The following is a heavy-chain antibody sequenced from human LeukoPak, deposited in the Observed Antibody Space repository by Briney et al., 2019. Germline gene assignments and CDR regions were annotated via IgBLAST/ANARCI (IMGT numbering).Heavy chain of an antibody. V-gene: IGHV4-4*07. Sequence: PSETLSLTCTVSGGSISSYYWSWIRQPAGKGLEWIGRIYSNEITNYNPSLKRRVTISVDTPKNQFSLKLSSVTAADTAVYYCAREGLDYHSNNWFDPWGQGTLVTVSS. CDR1: GGSISSYY. J-gene: IGHJ5*02. CDR3: AREGLDYHSNNWFDP. CDR2: IYSNEIT. D-gene: IGHD4/OR15-4a*01.